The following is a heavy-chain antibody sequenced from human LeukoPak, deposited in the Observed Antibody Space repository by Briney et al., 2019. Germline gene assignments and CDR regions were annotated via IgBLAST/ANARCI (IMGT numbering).Heavy chain of an antibody. CDR3: TKGGIAAADPPYY. Sequence: GGSLRLSCAASGFTFSGSAMHWVRQASGKGLEWVGRIRSKANSYATAYAASVKGRFTISRDDSKNTAYLQMNSLKTEDTAVYYCTKGGIAAADPPYYWGQGTLVTVSS. D-gene: IGHD6-13*01. V-gene: IGHV3-73*01. J-gene: IGHJ4*02. CDR2: IRSKANSYAT. CDR1: GFTFSGSA.